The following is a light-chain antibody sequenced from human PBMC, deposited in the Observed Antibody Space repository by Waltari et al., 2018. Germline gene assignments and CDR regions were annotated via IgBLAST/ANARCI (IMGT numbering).Light chain of an antibody. V-gene: IGLV1-44*01. Sequence: QSVLTQPPPASGTPGQRVPISCSGSSSNPGRKTATWYQQPPGTAPKLLIYSNNQWPSGVPARFSGSKSGTSASLAISGLQSEDEADYYCAAWDDSLHGVLFGGGTKVTVL. CDR1: SSNPGRKT. J-gene: IGLJ2*01. CDR3: AAWDDSLHGVL. CDR2: SNN.